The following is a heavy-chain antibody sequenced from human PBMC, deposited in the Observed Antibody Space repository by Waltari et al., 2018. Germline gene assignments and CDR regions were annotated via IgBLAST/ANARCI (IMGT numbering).Heavy chain of an antibody. J-gene: IGHJ4*02. V-gene: IGHV4-39*07. Sequence: QMQLQESGPELLKPSETLSLTCSVSGGSFSSDNYYWGWIRQPPGKGLEWIGSVYFTGTYYNPSLNSRVTISSDTSKNHLSLKLTSVIAADTAVYYCARGRYWSSYLEGIFDSWGQGTLVTVSS. CDR1: GGSFSSDNYY. D-gene: IGHD2-2*01. CDR2: VYFTGT. CDR3: ARGRYWSSYLEGIFDS.